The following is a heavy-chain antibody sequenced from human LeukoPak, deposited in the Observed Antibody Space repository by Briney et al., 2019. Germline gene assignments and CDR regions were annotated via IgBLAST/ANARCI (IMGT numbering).Heavy chain of an antibody. V-gene: IGHV3-48*04. CDR3: AKDLVVSTFGQYYFHY. CDR1: GFTFSSYS. D-gene: IGHD2-8*02. J-gene: IGHJ4*02. Sequence: GGSLRLSCAASGFTFSSYSMNWVRQAPGKGLEWVSYISSSSSTIYYADSVKGRFTISRDNAKNSLYLQMNSLRAEDTAVYYCAKDLVVSTFGQYYFHYWGQGTLVTVSS. CDR2: ISSSSSTI.